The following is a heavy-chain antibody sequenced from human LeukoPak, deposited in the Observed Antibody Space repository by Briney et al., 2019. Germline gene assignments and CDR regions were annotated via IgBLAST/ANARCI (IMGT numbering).Heavy chain of an antibody. D-gene: IGHD2-2*01. CDR1: GYTFTSYD. CDR2: MNPKNGHT. J-gene: IGHJ4*02. CDR3: ARNLMYCASTTCYLDC. V-gene: IGHV1-8*01. Sequence: GASVKVSCKASGYTFTSYDINWVRQAPGQGLEWMGLMNPKNGHTVFAQKFQDRVTMTRDTSITTAYLELSSLRSEDTAIYYCARNLMYCASTTCYLDCWGQGTVVTVSS.